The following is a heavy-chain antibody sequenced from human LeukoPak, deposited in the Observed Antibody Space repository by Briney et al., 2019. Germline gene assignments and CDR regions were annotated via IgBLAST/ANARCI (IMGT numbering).Heavy chain of an antibody. J-gene: IGHJ4*02. V-gene: IGHV3-23*01. CDR2: ISGSGGST. CDR3: ASAEHDSSGLPFDY. D-gene: IGHD3-22*01. CDR1: GFTFSSYA. Sequence: GGSLRLSCAASGFTFSSYAMSWVRQAPGKGLEWVSAISGSGGSTYYADSVKGRFTISRDNAKNSLYLQMNSLRDEDTAVYYCASAEHDSSGLPFDYWGQGTLVTVSS.